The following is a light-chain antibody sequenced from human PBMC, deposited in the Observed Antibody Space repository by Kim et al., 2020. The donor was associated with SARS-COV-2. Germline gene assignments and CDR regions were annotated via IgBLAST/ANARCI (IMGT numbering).Light chain of an antibody. CDR1: NIRSRG. CDR3: QVWDRTSDQVV. J-gene: IGLJ2*01. V-gene: IGLV3-21*04. CDR2: YDT. Sequence: SYELTQPPSVSVAPGQTARITCGGDNIRSRGVQWYQQEPAQAPVVVIYYDTYRPSGIPERFSATNSGNIATLTISRVEAGDEADYYCQVWDRTSDQVVFGGGTQLTVL.